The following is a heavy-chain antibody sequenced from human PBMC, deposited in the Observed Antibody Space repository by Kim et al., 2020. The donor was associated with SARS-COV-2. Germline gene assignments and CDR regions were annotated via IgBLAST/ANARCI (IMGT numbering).Heavy chain of an antibody. V-gene: IGHV4-31*03. CDR3: ARVADGGYSPIGAFDI. CDR1: GGSISSGGYY. J-gene: IGHJ3*02. CDR2: IYYSGST. D-gene: IGHD3-22*01. Sequence: SETLSLTCTVSGGSISSGGYYWSWIRQHPGKGLEWIGYIYYSGSTYYNPSLKSRVTISVDTSKNQFSLKLSSVTAADTAVYYCARVADGGYSPIGAFDIWGQGTMVTVSS.